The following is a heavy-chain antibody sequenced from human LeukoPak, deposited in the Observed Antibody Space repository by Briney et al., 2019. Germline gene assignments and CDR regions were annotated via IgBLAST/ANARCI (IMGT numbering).Heavy chain of an antibody. CDR2: IHSIGGP. Sequence: SQTLSLTCTVSSGFFSGYYWTWIRQPPGRVLEWIGYIHSIGGPIYNTSLKSRVTMSVDTSNNQYTLKLKSVTAADTAVYYCARQGDTAYYYVDYWGQGTLVTVSS. J-gene: IGHJ4*02. CDR3: ARQGDTAYYYVDY. V-gene: IGHV4-4*09. CDR1: SGFFSGYY. D-gene: IGHD5-18*01.